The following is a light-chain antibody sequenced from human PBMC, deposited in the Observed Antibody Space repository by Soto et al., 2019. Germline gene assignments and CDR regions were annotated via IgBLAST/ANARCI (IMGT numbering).Light chain of an antibody. V-gene: IGKV1-5*03. Sequence: DIQMTQSPSTLSASVGDRVTITCRASQSINNWLAWYQQKPGKAPKLLIYRASSLENGVPSRFSGRGSGTEFIFTIPSLQPDDVATYYCQQYSSASTFGQGTKVEI. CDR1: QSINNW. J-gene: IGKJ1*01. CDR2: RAS. CDR3: QQYSSAST.